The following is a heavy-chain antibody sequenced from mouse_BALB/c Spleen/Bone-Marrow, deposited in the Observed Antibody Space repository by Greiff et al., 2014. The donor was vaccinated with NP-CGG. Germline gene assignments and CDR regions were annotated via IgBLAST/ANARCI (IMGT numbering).Heavy chain of an antibody. CDR2: ISSGDGYT. D-gene: IGHD1-1*01. J-gene: IGHJ3*01. CDR3: ARQRGGGYYGFFAY. CDR1: GFTFSCYG. V-gene: IGHV5-6*01. Sequence: VQLKESGGALVKPGGSLKLSCAASGFTFSCYGMSWVRQTPDKRLEWVATISSGDGYTYYPDSVKGRFTISRDNAKNTLYLQMSSLTSEDSAMYYCARQRGGGYYGFFAYWGQGTLVTVSA.